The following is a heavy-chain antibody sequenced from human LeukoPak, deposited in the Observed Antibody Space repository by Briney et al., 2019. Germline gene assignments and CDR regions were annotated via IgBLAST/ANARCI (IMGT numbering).Heavy chain of an antibody. Sequence: TETLSLTCTVSGGSISPLYWGWIRQPPGKGLEFIGYIYYSGTTNYNPSLRSRVTLSVDTSKNQFSLKLSSVTAADTAVYYCARGGVAAKYYFDYWGPGTLVTVSS. J-gene: IGHJ4*02. V-gene: IGHV4-59*11. CDR3: ARGGVAAKYYFDY. D-gene: IGHD3-10*01. CDR2: IYYSGTT. CDR1: GGSISPLY.